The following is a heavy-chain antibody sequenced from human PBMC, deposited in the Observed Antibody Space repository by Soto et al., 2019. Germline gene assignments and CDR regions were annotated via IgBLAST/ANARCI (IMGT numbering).Heavy chain of an antibody. CDR2: IYYNDDR. V-gene: IGHV2-5*01. CDR1: GFSFTTAGVA. Sequence: SGPTLVNPTHTLTLTCTFSGFSFTTAGVAVGWIRQTPGGALEWLTLIYYNDDRRFSPSLKTRLTITGDTSKNQVVLSLTNVDPGDTATYFCAHSDGGYEIIYFNFWGQGIPVTVSS. J-gene: IGHJ4*02. D-gene: IGHD5-12*01. CDR3: AHSDGGYEIIYFNF.